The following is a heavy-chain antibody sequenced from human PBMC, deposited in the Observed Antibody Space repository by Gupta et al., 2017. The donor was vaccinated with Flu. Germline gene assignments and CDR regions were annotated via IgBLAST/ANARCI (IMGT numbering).Heavy chain of an antibody. J-gene: IGHJ4*02. V-gene: IGHV3-64D*06. CDR2: IGTRGDA. Sequence: EVYLVESGGGLVQPGWSLRLSCSASGFAFNSFPMHWVRQAPGKGPEVVSVIGTRGDAFYGDSVKGRFSVSRDDSRNTLYLQMSGLRSEETAMYYWVKDLLTSWAFESWGQGALVTVSS. D-gene: IGHD2-2*01. CDR3: VKDLLTSWAFES. CDR1: GFAFNSFP.